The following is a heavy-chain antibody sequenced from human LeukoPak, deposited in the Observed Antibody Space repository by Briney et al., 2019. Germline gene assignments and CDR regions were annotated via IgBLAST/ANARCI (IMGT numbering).Heavy chain of an antibody. CDR1: GFTFSSYA. CDR2: ISGSGGST. D-gene: IGHD1-14*01. J-gene: IGHJ4*02. V-gene: IGHV3-23*01. Sequence: GGSLRLSCAASGFTFSSYAMSWVRQAPGKGLEWVSAISGSGGSTYYAESVKGRFTISRDNSKNTLYLQMNSLRDEDTAIYYCAKDFTPDGIWDIDYWGRGTLITVSS. CDR3: AKDFTPDGIWDIDY.